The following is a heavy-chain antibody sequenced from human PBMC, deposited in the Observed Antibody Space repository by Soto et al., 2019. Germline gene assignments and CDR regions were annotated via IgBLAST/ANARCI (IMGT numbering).Heavy chain of an antibody. V-gene: IGHV5-51*01. D-gene: IGHD6-19*01. CDR3: ARNEHQWLVAFDI. CDR2: VYPGDSDT. Sequence: GESLKISCKGSGYSFTSYWIGWVRQMPGKGLEWMGIVYPGDSDTRYSPSFQGQVTISADKSISTAYLQWSSLKASDTAMYYCARNEHQWLVAFDIWGQGTMVTVSS. CDR1: GYSFTSYW. J-gene: IGHJ3*02.